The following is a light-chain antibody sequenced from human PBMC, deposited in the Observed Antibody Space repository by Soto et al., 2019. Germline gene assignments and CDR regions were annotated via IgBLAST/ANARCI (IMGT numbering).Light chain of an antibody. CDR1: SSDVGAYNY. V-gene: IGLV2-14*01. CDR3: ISYTSTSTYV. J-gene: IGLJ1*01. CDR2: DVT. Sequence: QSALTQPASVSGSPGQSITISCTGTSSDVGAYNYVSWHRQHPGKAPKLMIYDVTRRPSGVSDRFSGSKSGNTASLTISGLQAEDEADYYCISYTSTSTYVCGTGTKLTVL.